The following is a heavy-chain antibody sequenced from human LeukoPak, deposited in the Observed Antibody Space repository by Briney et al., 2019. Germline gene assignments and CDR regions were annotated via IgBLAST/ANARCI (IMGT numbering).Heavy chain of an antibody. CDR2: ISWNSGNI. CDR1: GFNFDDYA. J-gene: IGHJ4*02. Sequence: TGGSLRLSCAASGFNFDDYAMHWVRQAPGKGLEWFSGISWNSGNIAYADSVKGRFTISRDSAKTSLYLQINNLRAEDTALYYCAKAHDYGDYAGFDYWGQGTLVSVSS. CDR3: AKAHDYGDYAGFDY. D-gene: IGHD4-17*01. V-gene: IGHV3-9*01.